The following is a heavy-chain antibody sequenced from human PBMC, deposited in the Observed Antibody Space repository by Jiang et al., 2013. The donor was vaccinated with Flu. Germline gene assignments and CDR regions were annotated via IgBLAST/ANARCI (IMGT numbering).Heavy chain of an antibody. CDR1: GGSISSGDKY. CDR3: ARGRGYCGGDCFPNFDY. Sequence: TCTVSGGSISSGDKYWSWIRQPPGKGLEWIGYIYYSGSTYYNPSLKSRVTISVDTSKNQFSLKLSSVTAADTAVYYCARGRGYCGGDCFPNFDYWGQGTLVTVSS. CDR2: IYYSGST. D-gene: IGHD2-21*01. J-gene: IGHJ4*02. V-gene: IGHV4-30-4*01.